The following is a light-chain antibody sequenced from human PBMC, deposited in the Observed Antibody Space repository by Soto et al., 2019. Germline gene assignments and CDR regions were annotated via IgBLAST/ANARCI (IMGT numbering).Light chain of an antibody. CDR2: KAS. CDR3: HQYYSLPPWT. CDR1: QTISSW. V-gene: IGKV1-5*03. J-gene: IGKJ1*01. Sequence: EIQMTESASSRAGVLVAGVTVTFKKSQTISSWLAWYQQKPGKAPKLLIYKASTLKSGVPSRFSGSGFGTDFTLAIRGLQSADFATYYSHQYYSLPPWTFGPGTQVDIK.